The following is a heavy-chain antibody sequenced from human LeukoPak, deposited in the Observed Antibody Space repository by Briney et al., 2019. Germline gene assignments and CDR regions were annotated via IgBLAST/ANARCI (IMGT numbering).Heavy chain of an antibody. Sequence: GGSLRLSCAASGFTFRNYVIYWVRQAPGKGLEWVAVTSSDLNVKLYADSVKGRFTISRDNSRSTLYLQMNSLRPEDTAIYYCAREGYYGSGSPPSLYFDYWGQGTLVTVSS. CDR1: GFTFRNYV. D-gene: IGHD3-10*01. V-gene: IGHV3-30-3*01. CDR2: TSSDLNVK. CDR3: AREGYYGSGSPPSLYFDY. J-gene: IGHJ4*02.